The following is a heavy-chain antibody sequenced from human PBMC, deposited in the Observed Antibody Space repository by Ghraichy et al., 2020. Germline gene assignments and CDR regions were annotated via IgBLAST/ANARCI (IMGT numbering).Heavy chain of an antibody. V-gene: IGHV7-4-1*02. CDR3: ARGSANYYDSSGYYYVATPPYLGS. Sequence: ASVKVSCKASGYTFTSYAMNWVRQAPGQGLEWMGWINTNTGNPTYAQGFTGRVGFSLDTAVSTAYLQISSLKAEDTAVYYCARGSANYYDSSGYYYVATPPYLGSWGQGTLVTVSS. J-gene: IGHJ4*02. D-gene: IGHD3-22*01. CDR1: GYTFTSYA. CDR2: INTNTGNP.